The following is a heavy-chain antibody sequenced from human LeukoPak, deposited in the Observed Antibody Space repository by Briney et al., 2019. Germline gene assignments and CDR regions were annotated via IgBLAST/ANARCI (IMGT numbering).Heavy chain of an antibody. J-gene: IGHJ4*02. D-gene: IGHD3-10*01. Sequence: ASVKVSCKTFGYTFSYYYLHWLRQAPGQGLEWMGWFNPNSVGTNSAQKFQGRVTMTSDTSITTAYMELTSLRSDDTAVYYCAREAPGSGNFDFWGQGTLVTVSS. V-gene: IGHV1-2*02. CDR3: AREAPGSGNFDF. CDR1: GYTFSYYY. CDR2: FNPNSVGT.